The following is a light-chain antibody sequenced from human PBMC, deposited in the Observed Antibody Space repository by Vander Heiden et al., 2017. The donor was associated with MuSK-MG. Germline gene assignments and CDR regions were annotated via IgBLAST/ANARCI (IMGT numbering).Light chain of an antibody. V-gene: IGLV2-14*03. J-gene: IGLJ2*01. CDR3: SSYSVSSTLVV. CDR1: KNDIGGFHY. CDR2: DVT. Sequence: QSALTQPASVSGSPGPSITISCTGSKNDIGGFHYVSWYQHHPGEPPKLLIYDVTTRPAGISVRCSGSKSGKTASLTISGLQAEDEADYYCSSYSVSSTLVVFGGGTKVTVL.